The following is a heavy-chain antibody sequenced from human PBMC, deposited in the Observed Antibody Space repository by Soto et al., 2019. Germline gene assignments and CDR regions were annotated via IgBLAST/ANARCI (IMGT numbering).Heavy chain of an antibody. CDR2: IHAGSDNT. CDR3: ARDFVKFGMDV. J-gene: IGHJ6*02. Sequence: QVQFVQSGAEVKEPGASVRVSCKASGSTFSATTLHWVRQAPGQRPERMGCIHAGSDNTEYSQKFQDRFTITRDPSATLVYMDLRSLRSADTALYYCARDFVKFGMDVWGQGTTVTVSS. D-gene: IGHD3-16*01. CDR1: GSTFSATT. V-gene: IGHV1-3*01.